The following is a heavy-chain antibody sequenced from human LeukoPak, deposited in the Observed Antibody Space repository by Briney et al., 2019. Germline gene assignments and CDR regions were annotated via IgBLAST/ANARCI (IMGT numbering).Heavy chain of an antibody. V-gene: IGHV4-39*01. CDR1: GGDISSSTYH. Sequence: SDTLSLICTVSGGDISSSTYHWGWIPHPPGKGLEWIGSIFFSGNPFDHPSLKSRVTISVDTSKNHFSLRLSSVTAADTAVYYCARHGIDVLLKDYYFDYWGQGTRVTVSS. D-gene: IGHD3-16*01. CDR2: IFFSGNP. J-gene: IGHJ4*02. CDR3: ARHGIDVLLKDYYFDY.